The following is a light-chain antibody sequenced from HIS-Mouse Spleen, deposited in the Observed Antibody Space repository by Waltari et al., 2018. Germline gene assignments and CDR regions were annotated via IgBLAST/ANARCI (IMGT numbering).Light chain of an antibody. CDR1: SSDVGGYTY. CDR2: EVS. CDR3: SSYAGSNNYV. V-gene: IGLV2-8*01. J-gene: IGLJ1*01. Sequence: QSALTQPPSASGSPGPSVTISCTGTSSDVGGYTYFSWYQQHPVKAPKLMIYEVSKRPSGVPDRFSGSKSGNTASLTVSGLQAEDEADYYCSSYAGSNNYVFGTGTKVTVL.